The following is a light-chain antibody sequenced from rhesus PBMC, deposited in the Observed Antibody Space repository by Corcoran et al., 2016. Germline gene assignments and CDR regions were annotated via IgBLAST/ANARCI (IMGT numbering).Light chain of an antibody. Sequence: DIQMTQSPSSLSASVGDRVTITCRASQTISSYLAWYQQKPGKVPKLLIYAASSLERGVPSRFSGSGSGTVFTLTISSLQPEDFATYYCQQYNRAPYSFGQGTKVEIK. CDR1: QTISSY. CDR3: QQYNRAPYS. J-gene: IGKJ2*01. V-gene: IGKV1S8*01. CDR2: AAS.